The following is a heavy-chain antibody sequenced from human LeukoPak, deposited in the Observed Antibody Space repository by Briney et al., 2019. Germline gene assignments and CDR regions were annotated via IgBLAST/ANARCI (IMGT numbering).Heavy chain of an antibody. J-gene: IGHJ4*02. Sequence: ALVKVSCKASGYTFTSYYMHWVRQAPGQGLEWMGGIIPIFGTANYAQKFQGRVTVTADESTSTAYMELSSLRSEDTAVYYCARDAADYDSSGVDYWGQGTLVTVSS. D-gene: IGHD3-22*01. CDR1: GYTFTSYY. V-gene: IGHV1-69*13. CDR3: ARDAADYDSSGVDY. CDR2: IIPIFGTA.